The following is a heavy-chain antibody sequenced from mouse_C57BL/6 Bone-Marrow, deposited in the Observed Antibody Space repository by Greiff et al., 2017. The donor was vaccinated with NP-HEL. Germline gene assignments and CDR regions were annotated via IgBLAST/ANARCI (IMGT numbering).Heavy chain of an antibody. Sequence: VQLQPSGAELVKPGASVKISCKASGYAFRSYWMNWVKQRPGKGLELIGQIYPGDGDTNYNGQFKGKATLTADKSSSTAYMQLSSLTSEDSAVYFCARYYGSSYYFDYWGQGTTLTVSS. J-gene: IGHJ2*01. CDR2: IYPGDGDT. V-gene: IGHV1-80*01. CDR1: GYAFRSYW. CDR3: ARYYGSSYYFDY. D-gene: IGHD1-1*01.